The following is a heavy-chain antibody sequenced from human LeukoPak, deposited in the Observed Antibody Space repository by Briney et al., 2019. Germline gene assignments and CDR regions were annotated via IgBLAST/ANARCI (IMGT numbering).Heavy chain of an antibody. CDR2: IYHSGST. CDR3: ARVRAYNWNYEIDYYYYYYMDV. V-gene: IGHV4-38-2*02. J-gene: IGHJ6*03. D-gene: IGHD1-7*01. CDR1: GYSISSGYY. Sequence: SETLSLTCTVSGYSISSGYYWGRIRQPPGKGLEWIGSIYHSGSTYYNPSLKSRVTISVDTSKNQFSLKLSSVTAADTAVYYCARVRAYNWNYEIDYYYYYYMDVWGKGTTVTVSS.